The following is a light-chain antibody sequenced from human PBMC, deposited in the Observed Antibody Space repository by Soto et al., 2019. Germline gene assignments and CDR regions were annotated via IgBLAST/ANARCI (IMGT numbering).Light chain of an antibody. J-gene: IGKJ3*01. CDR2: DAS. Sequence: DIQMTQSPSTLSASVGDRVTITCRASQSISSWLAWYQQKPGKAPKVLIYDASSLESGVPSRFSGSGSGTEFTLTISSLQPEDFGVYYCQQYGDSPLTSGPGTKVDNK. CDR3: QQYGDSPLT. V-gene: IGKV1-5*01. CDR1: QSISSW.